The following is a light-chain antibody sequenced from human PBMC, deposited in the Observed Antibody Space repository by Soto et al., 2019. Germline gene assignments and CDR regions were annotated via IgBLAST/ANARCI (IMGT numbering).Light chain of an antibody. V-gene: IGKV4-1*01. CDR1: QSVLYSANDENY. Sequence: DIVMTQSPASLAVSLGERATINCKSSQSVLYSANDENYLAWYQQKPGQPPKLLIYWAYTRESGVPDRFSGSGSRADFTLTIRSLQAEDVAVYYCKQYYTTPWAFGQGTKVDIK. CDR2: WAY. CDR3: KQYYTTPWA. J-gene: IGKJ1*01.